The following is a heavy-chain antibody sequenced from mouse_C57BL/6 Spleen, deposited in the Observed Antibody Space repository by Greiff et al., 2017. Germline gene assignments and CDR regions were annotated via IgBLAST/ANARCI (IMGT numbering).Heavy chain of an antibody. D-gene: IGHD2-5*01. CDR2: IWSGGST. V-gene: IGHV2-2*01. CDR1: GFSLTSYG. J-gene: IGHJ2*01. Sequence: QVQLKESGPGLVQPSQSLSITCTVSGFSLTSYGVHWVRQSPGKGLEWLGVIWSGGSTDYNAAFISRLSISKDNSKSQVFFKMNSLQADDTAIYYCARGGYSNYGRVFDYWGQGTTLTVSS. CDR3: ARGGYSNYGRVFDY.